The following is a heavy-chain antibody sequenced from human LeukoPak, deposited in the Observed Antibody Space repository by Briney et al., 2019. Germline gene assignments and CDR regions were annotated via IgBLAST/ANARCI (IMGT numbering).Heavy chain of an antibody. D-gene: IGHD2-15*01. CDR2: INAYNGNT. CDR1: GYTFTNYG. J-gene: IGHJ4*02. CDR3: TRVPELPDY. V-gene: IGHV1-18*01. Sequence: GAPVKVSCKASGYTFTNYGISWVRQAPGQGLEWMGWINAYNGNTNYSQKFQGRVTMTTDTSTSTGYMELRSLRSDDTAMYYCTRVPELPDYWGQGTLVTVSS.